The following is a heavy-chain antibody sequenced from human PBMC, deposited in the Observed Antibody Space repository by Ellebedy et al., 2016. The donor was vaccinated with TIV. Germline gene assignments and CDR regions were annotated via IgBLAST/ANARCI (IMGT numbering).Heavy chain of an antibody. Sequence: GGSLRLSCTSSGFTFSSFAMHWVRQAPGKGLEWLSVISAGGSSTYTADSVKGRFTITRDNSKNTLFLQMNRLRAEGTAVYYCAKGSSSGFNYDRVGFQYWGQGTLVTVSS. CDR1: GFTFSSFA. CDR3: AKGSSSGFNYDRVGFQY. D-gene: IGHD3-22*01. CDR2: ISAGGSST. J-gene: IGHJ4*02. V-gene: IGHV3-23*01.